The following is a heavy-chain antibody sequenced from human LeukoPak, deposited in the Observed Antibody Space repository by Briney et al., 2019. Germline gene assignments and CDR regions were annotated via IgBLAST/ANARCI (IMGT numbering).Heavy chain of an antibody. CDR2: MKRKIEGGTT. CDR1: GFTLSRVW. V-gene: IGHV3-15*01. Sequence: GGSLRLSCAASGFTLSRVWMSCVRHAAGEWRGWVGRMKRKIEGGTTDSAAPVKGRFTLSRDASKDTRYLQMNSLKAEDTAVYYCTADLRRTYRDSSDYLLSDSWGQGTLVTVSS. D-gene: IGHD3-22*01. CDR3: TADLRRTYRDSSDYLLSDS. J-gene: IGHJ4*02.